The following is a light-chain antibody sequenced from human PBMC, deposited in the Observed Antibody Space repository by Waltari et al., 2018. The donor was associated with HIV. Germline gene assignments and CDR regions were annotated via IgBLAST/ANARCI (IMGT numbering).Light chain of an antibody. CDR2: GAY. CDR1: QTVNSAY. CDR3: QQRSDWPPA. V-gene: IGKV3D-20*02. J-gene: IGKJ4*01. Sequence: EIVLTPSPGTLSLSPGERATLSCRASQTVNSAYLAWYQQKPGQAPRLLIYGAYSRATGIPARFSGSGSGTDFTLTINSLEPEDFAVYYCQQRSDWPPAFGGGTKVEIK.